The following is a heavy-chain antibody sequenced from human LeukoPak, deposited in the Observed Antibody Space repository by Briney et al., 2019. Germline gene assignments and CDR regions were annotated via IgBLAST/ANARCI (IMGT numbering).Heavy chain of an antibody. CDR1: GYTFTYFY. V-gene: IGHV1-18*04. CDR3: AREKLYYYGSTAHDY. D-gene: IGHD3-10*01. J-gene: IGHJ4*02. Sequence: GASVKVSCKASGYTFTYFYIHWVRQAPGQGLEWMGWINPNSGNTNYAQKLQGRVTMTTDTSTSTAYMELRSLRSDDTAVYYCAREKLYYYGSTAHDYWGQGTLVTVSS. CDR2: INPNSGNT.